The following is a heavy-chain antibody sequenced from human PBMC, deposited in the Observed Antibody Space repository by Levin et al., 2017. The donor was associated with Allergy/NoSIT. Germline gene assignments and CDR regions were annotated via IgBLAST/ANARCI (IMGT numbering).Heavy chain of an antibody. CDR3: ARGRLPPAARGGYYYYYYMDV. D-gene: IGHD2-15*01. V-gene: IGHV4-34*01. CDR1: GGSFSGYY. J-gene: IGHJ6*03. CDR2: INHSGST. Sequence: SCAVYGGSFSGYYWSWIRQPPGKGLEWIGAINHSGSTNYNPSLKSRVTISVDTSKNQFSLKLSSVTAADTAVYYCARGRLPPAARGGYYYYYYMDVWGKGTTVTVSS.